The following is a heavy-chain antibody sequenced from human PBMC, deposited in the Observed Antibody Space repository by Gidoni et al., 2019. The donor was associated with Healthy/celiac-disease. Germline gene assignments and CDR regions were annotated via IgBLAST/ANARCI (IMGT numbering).Heavy chain of an antibody. CDR1: GFTFSSYA. Sequence: EVQLLESGGGLVQPGGSLRLSCAASGFTFSSYAMSWVRQAPGKGLGWVSAISGSGGSTYYADSVKGRFTISRDNSKNTLYLQMNSLRAEDTAVYYCAKGYCSSTSCSGRFDPWGQGTLVTVSS. D-gene: IGHD2-2*01. J-gene: IGHJ5*02. CDR3: AKGYCSSTSCSGRFDP. V-gene: IGHV3-23*01. CDR2: ISGSGGST.